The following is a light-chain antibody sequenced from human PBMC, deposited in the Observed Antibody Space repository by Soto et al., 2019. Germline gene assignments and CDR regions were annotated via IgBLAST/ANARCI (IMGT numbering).Light chain of an antibody. CDR1: SSDVGGYNY. J-gene: IGLJ1*01. CDR3: SSYAGSILYV. Sequence: QSVLTQPPSASGSPGQSVTISCTGTSSDVGGYNYVPWYQQYPGKAPKLMIYEVNKRPSGVPDRFSGSKSGNTASLTVSGLQAEDEADYYCSSYAGSILYVFGTGTKVTVL. V-gene: IGLV2-8*01. CDR2: EVN.